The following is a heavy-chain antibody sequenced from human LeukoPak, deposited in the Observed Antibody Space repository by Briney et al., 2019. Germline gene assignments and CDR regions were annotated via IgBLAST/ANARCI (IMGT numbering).Heavy chain of an antibody. J-gene: IGHJ4*02. D-gene: IGHD1-26*01. CDR3: AKVRSGSYYIDY. CDR1: GFTFSSYA. CDR2: ISGSGGST. Sequence: GGSLRLSCAASGFTFSSYAMSWVRQAPGKGLEWVSAISGSGGSTYYADSVKVRFTISRDNSKNTLYLQMNSLRAEDTAVYYCAKVRSGSYYIDYWGQGTLVTVSS. V-gene: IGHV3-23*01.